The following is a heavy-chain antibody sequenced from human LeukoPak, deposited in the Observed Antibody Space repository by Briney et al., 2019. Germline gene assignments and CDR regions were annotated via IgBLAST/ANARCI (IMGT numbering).Heavy chain of an antibody. D-gene: IGHD5-18*01. J-gene: IGHJ4*02. CDR3: ARSRQIQLWLEFDY. CDR2: IYYSGST. V-gene: IGHV4-59*01. CDR1: GGSISSYY. Sequence: SETLSLTCTVSGGSISSYYWSWIRQPPGKGLEWIGYIYYSGSTNYNPSLKSRVTISVDTSKNQFSLKLSSATAADTAVYYCARSRQIQLWLEFDYWGQGTLVTVSS.